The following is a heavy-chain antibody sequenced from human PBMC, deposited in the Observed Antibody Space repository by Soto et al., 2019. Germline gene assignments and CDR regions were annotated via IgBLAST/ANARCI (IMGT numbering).Heavy chain of an antibody. D-gene: IGHD5-18*01. V-gene: IGHV3-11*03. CDR3: AISVDTAMVFDY. J-gene: IGHJ4*02. CDR1: GFTFSDYY. Sequence: GGSLRLSCAASGFTFSDYYMSWIRQAPGKGLEWVSYISSSSSYTNYADSVKGRFTISRDNAKNSLYLQMNSLRAEDTAVYYCAISVDTAMVFDYWGQGTLVTVSS. CDR2: ISSSSSYT.